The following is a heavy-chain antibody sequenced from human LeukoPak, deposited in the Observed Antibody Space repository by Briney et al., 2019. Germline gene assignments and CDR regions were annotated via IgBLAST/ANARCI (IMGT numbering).Heavy chain of an antibody. Sequence: ASVKVSCKASGYTFTSYGISWVRQAPGQGLEWMGWISAYNGNTNYAQKLQGRVTMTTDTSTSTAYMELRSLRSDDTAVYYCARDHSGYDFYAFDIWGQGTMVTVSS. CDR3: ARDHSGYDFYAFDI. CDR1: GYTFTSYG. J-gene: IGHJ3*02. V-gene: IGHV1-18*01. CDR2: ISAYNGNT. D-gene: IGHD5-12*01.